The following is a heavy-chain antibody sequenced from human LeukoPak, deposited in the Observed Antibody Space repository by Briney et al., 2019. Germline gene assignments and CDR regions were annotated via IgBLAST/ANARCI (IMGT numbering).Heavy chain of an antibody. CDR2: IKQDGSEK. CDR3: ARDCCAENNY. CDR1: GFTFSSYW. D-gene: IGHD2-15*01. V-gene: IGHV3-7*01. Sequence: GGSLRLSCAASGFTFSSYWMTWVRQAPGKGLEWVANIKQDGSEKYYVDSVQGRFTISRDNAKNSLYLQMNSLRTEDTAVYYCARDCCAENNYWGQGILVTVSS. J-gene: IGHJ4*02.